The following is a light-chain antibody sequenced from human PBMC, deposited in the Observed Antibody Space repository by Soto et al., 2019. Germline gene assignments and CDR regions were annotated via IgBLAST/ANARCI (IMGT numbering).Light chain of an antibody. CDR1: QDISTS. CDR2: DAS. Sequence: DIQMTQSPSSLSASVGDRVTITCQAIQDISTSVNWYQQKPGKAPNLLIFDASNLEMGVPSRFSGSGSGTDFTFTISSLQPEDIATYYCQQYDDLSITFGQGTRLEIK. V-gene: IGKV1-33*01. CDR3: QQYDDLSIT. J-gene: IGKJ5*01.